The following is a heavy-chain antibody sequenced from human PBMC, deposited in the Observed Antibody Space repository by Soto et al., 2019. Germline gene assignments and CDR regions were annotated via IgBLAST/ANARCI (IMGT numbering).Heavy chain of an antibody. CDR2: MIPNPGKT. V-gene: IGHV1-8*03. D-gene: IGHD6-19*01. J-gene: IGHJ4*02. Sequence: GASVKVSCKASGGTFSSYYINWVRQAPGQGLEWMGRMIPNPGKTNYAQKFQGRVTITRNNSISTAYMELSSLRSEDTAVYYCARMAYSSGWQDSLDYWGQGTLVTVSS. CDR1: GGTFSSYY. CDR3: ARMAYSSGWQDSLDY.